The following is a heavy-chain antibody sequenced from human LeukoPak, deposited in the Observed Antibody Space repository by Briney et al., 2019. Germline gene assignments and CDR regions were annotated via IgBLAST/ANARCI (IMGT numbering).Heavy chain of an antibody. J-gene: IGHJ6*03. CDR1: GGTFSSYA. CDR3: ARLGGSYHYYYYMDV. CDR2: IIPIFGTA. D-gene: IGHD1-26*01. Sequence: SVKVSCKASGGTFSSYAISWVRQAPGQGLEWMGRIIPIFGTANYAQKFQGRVTITTDESTSTAYMELSSLRSEDTAVYYCARLGGSYHYYYYMDVWGKGTTVTVS. V-gene: IGHV1-69*05.